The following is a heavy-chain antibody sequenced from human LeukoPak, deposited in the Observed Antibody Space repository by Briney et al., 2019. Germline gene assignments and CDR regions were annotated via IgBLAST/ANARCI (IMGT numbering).Heavy chain of an antibody. CDR1: GYTFTGYY. CDR2: INPNSGGT. V-gene: IGHV1-2*02. Sequence: ASVKVSRKASGYTFTGYYMHWVRQAPGQGLEWMGWINPNSGGTNYAQKFQGRVTMTRDTSISTVYMELSRLRSDDTAVYYCARHSSGWDIDYWGQGTLVTVSS. CDR3: ARHSSGWDIDY. D-gene: IGHD6-19*01. J-gene: IGHJ4*02.